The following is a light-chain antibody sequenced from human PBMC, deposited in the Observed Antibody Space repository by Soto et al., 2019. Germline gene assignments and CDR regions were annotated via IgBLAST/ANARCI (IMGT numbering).Light chain of an antibody. V-gene: IGLV1-47*02. CDR2: ADS. J-gene: IGLJ2*01. Sequence: QSVLTQPPSASGTPEQRVTLSCSGSKSNIGSNEVYWYQQLPGTAPKFLIYADSQRPSGVPDRFAASKSGTSASLTISGLRSEDEAEYYCAVWDDSVFGKIFGGGTKLTVL. CDR1: KSNIGSNE. CDR3: AVWDDSVFGKI.